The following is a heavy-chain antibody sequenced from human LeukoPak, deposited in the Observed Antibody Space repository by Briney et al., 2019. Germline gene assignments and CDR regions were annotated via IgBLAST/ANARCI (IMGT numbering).Heavy chain of an antibody. J-gene: IGHJ5*02. CDR3: TTGGIKGPNWFDP. V-gene: IGHV3-15*01. CDR1: GFTFSNAW. D-gene: IGHD1-14*01. CDR2: IKSKTDGGTT. Sequence: GGSLRLSCAASGFTFSNAWMSWVRQAPGKGLEWVGRIKSKTDGGTTDYAAPVKGRFTISRDDSKTTLYLQMNSLKTEDTAVYYCTTGGIKGPNWFDPWGQGTLVTVSS.